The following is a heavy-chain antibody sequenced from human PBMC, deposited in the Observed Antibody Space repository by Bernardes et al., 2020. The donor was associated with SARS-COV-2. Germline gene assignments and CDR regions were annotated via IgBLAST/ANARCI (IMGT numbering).Heavy chain of an antibody. Sequence: SETLSLTCAVSGDSLTAHSWWSWFRQSPEKGLEWIGEIHHDGNTNYSPSLKSRVTFLLDKSKNQFSLRLSSVTAADTAFYYCVRNGYYSLDYWGQGTLVTVSS. CDR3: VRNGYYSLDY. D-gene: IGHD3-22*01. V-gene: IGHV4-4*02. CDR2: IHHDGNT. CDR1: GDSLTAHSW. J-gene: IGHJ4*02.